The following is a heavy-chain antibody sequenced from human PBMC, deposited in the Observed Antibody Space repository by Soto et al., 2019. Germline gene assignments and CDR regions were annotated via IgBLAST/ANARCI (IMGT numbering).Heavy chain of an antibody. CDR3: ARDGLYCSSTSCSDYYGMDV. Sequence: AGGSLRLSCAASGFTFSSYGMHWVRQAPGKGLEWVAVIWYDGSNKYYADSVKGRFTISRDNSKNTLYLQMNSLRAEDTAVYYCARDGLYCSSTSCSDYYGMDVWGQGTTVTVSS. J-gene: IGHJ6*02. CDR2: IWYDGSNK. D-gene: IGHD2-2*01. V-gene: IGHV3-33*01. CDR1: GFTFSSYG.